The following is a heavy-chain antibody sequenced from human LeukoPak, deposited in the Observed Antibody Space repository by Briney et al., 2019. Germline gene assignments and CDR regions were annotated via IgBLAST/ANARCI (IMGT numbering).Heavy chain of an antibody. Sequence: ASVKVSCKASGGTFSSYAISWVRQAPGQGLECMGRIIPILDIATYAQKFRGRVTITADKSTSTAYMGLSSLSSEDSAVYYCARDQGVIDPPPYGLDVWGQGTTVTVSS. CDR3: ARDQGVIDPPPYGLDV. CDR1: GGTFSSYA. V-gene: IGHV1-69*04. CDR2: IIPILDIA. J-gene: IGHJ6*02. D-gene: IGHD2/OR15-2a*01.